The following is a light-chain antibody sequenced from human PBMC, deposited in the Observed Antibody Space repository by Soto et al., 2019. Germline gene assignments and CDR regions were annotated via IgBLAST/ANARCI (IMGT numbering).Light chain of an antibody. V-gene: IGKV3-11*01. CDR3: QQRTNWRT. Sequence: EIVLTQSPTTLSLSPGERATLSCRASQSVSSSLAWYQQKPGQAPRLLIYDAYNRATGIPARFSGSGSGTDFTLTISRLEPEDSAVYYCQQRTNWRTFGQGTRLEIK. CDR2: DAY. CDR1: QSVSSS. J-gene: IGKJ5*01.